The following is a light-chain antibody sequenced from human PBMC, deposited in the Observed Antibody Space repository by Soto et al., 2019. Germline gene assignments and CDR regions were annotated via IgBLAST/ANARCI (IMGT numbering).Light chain of an antibody. V-gene: IGKV3-15*01. CDR3: QQYNNWPFIT. J-gene: IGKJ5*01. CDR2: GAS. CDR1: QSVSIK. Sequence: ELVMTQPPATLSLSPGERASLSCRASQSVSIKLAWYQQKPGQSPRLLIYGASSRATGIPVRFSGSGSGTELTLTISSLQPEDFAVYYCQQYNNWPFITCGQGTRLEIK.